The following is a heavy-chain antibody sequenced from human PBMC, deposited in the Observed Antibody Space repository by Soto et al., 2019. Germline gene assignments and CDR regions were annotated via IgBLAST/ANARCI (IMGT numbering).Heavy chain of an antibody. CDR3: ARPQEMATLGAAFDL. V-gene: IGHV4-59*01. J-gene: IGHJ3*01. CDR1: CGSISIYY. D-gene: IGHD5-12*01. Sequence: QVQLQESGPGLVRPSETLSLTCTVSCGSISIYYWSWIRQPPGEGLGWIGYIYHTGSTYYNPSLKCRVTISVDAAKSQISLPLSSVTAADTAVYDCARPQEMATLGAAFDLWGQGTMVTVSS. CDR2: IYHTGST.